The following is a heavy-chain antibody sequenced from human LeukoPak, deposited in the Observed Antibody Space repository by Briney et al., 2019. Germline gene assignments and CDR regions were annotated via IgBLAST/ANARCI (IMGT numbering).Heavy chain of an antibody. CDR2: ISAGNGNT. CDR3: ARDSGSGNNDY. J-gene: IGHJ4*02. D-gene: IGHD1-26*01. Sequence: GVSVKVSCKASGYTFTSYAIHWVRQAPGQRLEWIGWISAGNGNTKYSQNFQGRVTFISNTSATTAFMELSSLRSEDAAVYYCARDSGSGNNDYWGQGTLVTVSS. V-gene: IGHV1-3*01. CDR1: GYTFTSYA.